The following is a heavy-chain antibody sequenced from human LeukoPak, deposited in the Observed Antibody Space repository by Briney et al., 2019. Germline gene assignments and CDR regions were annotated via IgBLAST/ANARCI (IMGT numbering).Heavy chain of an antibody. Sequence: GGSLRLSCAASGFTFSSHGMNWVRQAPGKGLEWVSGITGSGGNRYYADSVKGRFTISRDNSKNTLYLQMNSLRAEDTAVYYCAKDDNYIRFLSWGQGTLVTVSS. J-gene: IGHJ5*02. D-gene: IGHD3-16*01. V-gene: IGHV3-23*01. CDR3: AKDDNYIRFLS. CDR2: ITGSGGNR. CDR1: GFTFSSHG.